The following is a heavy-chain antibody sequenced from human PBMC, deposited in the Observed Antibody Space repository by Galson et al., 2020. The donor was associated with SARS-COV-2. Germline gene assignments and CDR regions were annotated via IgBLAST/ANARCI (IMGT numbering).Heavy chain of an antibody. J-gene: IGHJ5*02. D-gene: IGHD6-13*01. V-gene: IGHV4-4*07. Sequence: SETLSLTCTVSGGSINNYYWSWIRQPAGKGLEWIGRIYSSGSTNYNPSLKSRVTMSVDTSKNEFSLKLTSVTAADTAVYYCARGWVSDSAAGTLRWFDPWGQGTLVTVSS. CDR3: ARGWVSDSAAGTLRWFDP. CDR1: GGSINNYY. CDR2: IYSSGST.